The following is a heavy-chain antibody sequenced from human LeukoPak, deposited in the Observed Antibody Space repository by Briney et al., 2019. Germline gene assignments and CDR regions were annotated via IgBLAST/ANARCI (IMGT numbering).Heavy chain of an antibody. CDR1: GGSISSGDYY. D-gene: IGHD2-8*02. CDR3: ARTGGTIDY. Sequence: SETLSLTCTVSGGSISSGDYYWSWIRQPPGKGLEWIGYIYYSGGTYYNPSLKSRVTISVDTSKNQFSLKLNSVTAADTAVYYCARTGGTIDYWGQGTLVTVSS. CDR2: IYYSGGT. J-gene: IGHJ4*02. V-gene: IGHV4-30-4*01.